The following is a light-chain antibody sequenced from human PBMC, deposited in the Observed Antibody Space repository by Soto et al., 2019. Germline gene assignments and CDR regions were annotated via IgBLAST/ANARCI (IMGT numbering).Light chain of an antibody. CDR2: GAS. Sequence: EIVLTQSPGTLSSSPGERVTLSCRASQSVTSNYLAWYQQKPGQSPRLLIFGASIRDTGIPARFSGSGSGTDFTLTISSLEPEDFAVYYCQQRSNWLTWTFGQGTKVDI. CDR1: QSVTSNY. J-gene: IGKJ1*01. CDR3: QQRSNWLTWT. V-gene: IGKV3D-20*02.